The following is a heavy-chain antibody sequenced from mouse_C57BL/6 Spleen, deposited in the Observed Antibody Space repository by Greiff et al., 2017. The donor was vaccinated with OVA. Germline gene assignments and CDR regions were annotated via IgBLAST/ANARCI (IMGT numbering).Heavy chain of an antibody. CDR1: GYTFTSYW. V-gene: IGHV1-53*01. CDR2: INPGDGGT. D-gene: IGHD3-1*01. Sequence: VQLQQPGPELVKPGASVKLSCKASGYTFTSYWMHWVKQRPGQGLEWIGHINPGDGGTNYNAKFKSKATLTADNSSSTAYMQLSSLTSEDYAVDYCAREALDYWGQGTTLTVSS. J-gene: IGHJ2*01. CDR3: AREALDY.